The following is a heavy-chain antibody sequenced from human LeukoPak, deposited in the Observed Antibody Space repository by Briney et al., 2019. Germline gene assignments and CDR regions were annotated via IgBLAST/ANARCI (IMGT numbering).Heavy chain of an antibody. D-gene: IGHD4-17*01. CDR3: ARSDYGDAATSGDYYYYYGMDV. V-gene: IGHV4-4*02. Sequence: SGTLSLTCAVSGGSISSSNWWSWVRQPPGKGLEWIGEIYHSGSTNYNPSLKSRVTISVDKSENQFSLKLSSVTAADTAVYYCARSDYGDAATSGDYYYYYGMDVWGQGTTVTVSS. CDR1: GGSISSSNW. J-gene: IGHJ6*02. CDR2: IYHSGST.